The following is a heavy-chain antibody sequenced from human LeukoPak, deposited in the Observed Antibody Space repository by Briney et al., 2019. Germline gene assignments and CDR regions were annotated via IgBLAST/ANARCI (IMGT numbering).Heavy chain of an antibody. CDR1: GFTFSSYA. CDR2: ISGSGGST. J-gene: IGHJ4*02. V-gene: IGHV3-23*01. CDR3: AKGMTVTTYRTGFFDY. Sequence: GGSLRLSCAASGFTFSSYAMSWVRQAPGKGLEWVSAISGSGGSTYYADSVKGRFTISRDNSKNTLYLQRNSLRAEDTAVYYCAKGMTVTTYRTGFFDYWGQGTLVTVSS. D-gene: IGHD4-11*01.